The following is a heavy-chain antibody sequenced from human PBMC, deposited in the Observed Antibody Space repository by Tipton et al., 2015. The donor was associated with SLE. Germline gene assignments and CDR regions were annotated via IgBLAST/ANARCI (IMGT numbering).Heavy chain of an antibody. CDR2: ISYDGSNK. Sequence: SLRLSCAASGFTFSSYAMHWVRQAPGKGLEWVAVISYDGSNKYYADSVKGRFTISRDNSKNTLYLQMNSLRAEDTAVYYCARDLLSHSSGWPFDYWGQGTLVTVSS. D-gene: IGHD6-19*01. CDR3: ARDLLSHSSGWPFDY. J-gene: IGHJ4*02. V-gene: IGHV3-30-3*01. CDR1: GFTFSSYA.